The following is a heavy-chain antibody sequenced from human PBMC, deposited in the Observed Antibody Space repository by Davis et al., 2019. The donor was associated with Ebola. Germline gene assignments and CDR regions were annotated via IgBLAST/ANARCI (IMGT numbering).Heavy chain of an antibody. CDR2: INHSGST. V-gene: IGHV4-34*01. Sequence: MPSETLSLTCAVYGGSFSGYYWSWIRQPPGKGLEWIGEINHSGSTNYNPSLKSRVTISVDTSKHQFSLKLSSATAADTAVYYCARPWYSGTYYDAYDIWGQGTMVAVSS. CDR3: ARPWYSGTYYDAYDI. D-gene: IGHD1-26*01. CDR1: GGSFSGYY. J-gene: IGHJ3*02.